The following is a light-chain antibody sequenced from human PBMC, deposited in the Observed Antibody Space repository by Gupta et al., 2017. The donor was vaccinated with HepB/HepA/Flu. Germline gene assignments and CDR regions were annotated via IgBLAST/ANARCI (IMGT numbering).Light chain of an antibody. J-gene: IGLJ3*02. CDR3: SAWDSSLGAWV. CDR2: RNN. Sequence: GLTQPPSVSKDLRQTATLTCTGNNNNVGNQGAAWLQQHQGHPPKLLSYRNNKRPSGISERFPASRSGNTVSLTITELQPEDEADYYGSAWDSSLGAWVFGGRTKLTGL. CDR1: NNNVGNQG. V-gene: IGLV10-54*04.